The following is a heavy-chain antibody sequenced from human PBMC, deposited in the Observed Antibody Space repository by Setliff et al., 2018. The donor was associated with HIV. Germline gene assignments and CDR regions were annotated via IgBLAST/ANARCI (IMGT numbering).Heavy chain of an antibody. CDR1: GYVILGYK. CDR3: ARPRVFDSFDV. J-gene: IGHJ3*01. Sequence: GASVKVSCKAIGYVILGYKMNWVRQAPGQGLEWIGRISPNNGAAEYAPKFQGRVSMTLDTSISTAYLEIPRLTSDDAAVYFCARPRVFDSFDVWGQGTKVTVSS. CDR2: ISPNNGAA. D-gene: IGHD6-6*01. V-gene: IGHV1-2*06.